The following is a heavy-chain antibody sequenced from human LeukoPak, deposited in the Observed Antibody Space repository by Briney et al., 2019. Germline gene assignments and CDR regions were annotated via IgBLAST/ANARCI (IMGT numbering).Heavy chain of an antibody. CDR2: SIPIFGTG. D-gene: IGHD2-2*01. Sequence: GASVKVSCKASRGTLSSYAISWVRQAPGQGLEWMGGSIPIFGTGNYAQKFQGRVTITADESTSTAYMGLRSLRSEDTAVYYCARGLRTTSWTKFDPWGQGTLVTVSS. J-gene: IGHJ5*02. V-gene: IGHV1-69*13. CDR1: RGTLSSYA. CDR3: ARGLRTTSWTKFDP.